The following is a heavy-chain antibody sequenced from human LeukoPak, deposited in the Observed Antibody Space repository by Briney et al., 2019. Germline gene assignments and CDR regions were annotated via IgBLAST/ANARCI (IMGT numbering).Heavy chain of an antibody. V-gene: IGHV3-48*03. CDR2: ISSGASVI. Sequence: GGSLRLSCAASGFTFSSYEMSWARLAPGKGLEWVSYISSGASVIKYADSVKGRFTVSRDNAKNSLYLQLNSLRAEDTAIYYCAREITDTPDAFDIWGQGTMVTVSS. CDR1: GFTFSSYE. CDR3: AREITDTPDAFDI. J-gene: IGHJ3*02. D-gene: IGHD3-10*01.